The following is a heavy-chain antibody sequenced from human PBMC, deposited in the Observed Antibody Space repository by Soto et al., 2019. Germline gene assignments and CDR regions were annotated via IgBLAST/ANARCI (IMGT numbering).Heavy chain of an antibody. CDR1: GGSISSYY. Sequence: PSETLSLTCTVSGGSISSYYWSWIRQPAGKGLEWIGRIYTSGSTNYNPSLKSRVTMSVDTSKNQFSLKLTSVTAADTAVYYCARDGGDWYGSSGFLSIWGQGTLVTVSS. D-gene: IGHD3-22*01. V-gene: IGHV4-4*07. J-gene: IGHJ4*02. CDR3: ARDGGDWYGSSGFLSI. CDR2: IYTSGST.